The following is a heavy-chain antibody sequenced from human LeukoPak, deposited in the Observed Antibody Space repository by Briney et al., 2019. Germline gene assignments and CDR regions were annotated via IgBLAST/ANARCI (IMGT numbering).Heavy chain of an antibody. V-gene: IGHV3-23*01. CDR1: GFTFSSSA. D-gene: IGHD3-22*01. J-gene: IGHJ4*02. CDR2: ISGTGGST. Sequence: GESVRLSCAASGFTFSSSAMTWVRQAPGKGLEWVSGISGTGGSTYYADSVKGRFTISRDNSKNALYLQMNSLTAEDTAVYYCGNRGSSSGYYDFWGQGTLVTVSS. CDR3: GNRGSSSGYYDF.